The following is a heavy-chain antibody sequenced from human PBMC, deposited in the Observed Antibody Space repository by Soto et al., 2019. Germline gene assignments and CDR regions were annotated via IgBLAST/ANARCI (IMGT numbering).Heavy chain of an antibody. Sequence: ASVKVSCKASGGPFSTYAISWVRQAPGQGLEWMGGIMPIFGTGNYAQKFQGRVTITADISTSTAYMELTSLKSDDTAVYFCARDNYGPLDYWGQGTLVTVSS. V-gene: IGHV1-69*06. CDR2: IMPIFGTG. J-gene: IGHJ4*02. CDR1: GGPFSTYA. D-gene: IGHD3-10*01. CDR3: ARDNYGPLDY.